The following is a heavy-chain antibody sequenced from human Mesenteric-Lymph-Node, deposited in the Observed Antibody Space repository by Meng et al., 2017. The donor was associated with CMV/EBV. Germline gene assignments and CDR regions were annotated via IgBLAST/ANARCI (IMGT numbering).Heavy chain of an antibody. CDR1: SESFSGYY. D-gene: IGHD3-10*01. Sequence: SETLSLTCAVFSESFSGYYYTWIRQPPGKGPEWIGEINHSGSTNYNPFLKSRVTISVDTSKNQFSLKVNSVTAADTAVYYCARGPPLSSDVPAPSPFYWGQGTLVTVSS. CDR3: ARGPPLSSDVPAPSPFY. J-gene: IGHJ4*02. CDR2: INHSGST. V-gene: IGHV4-34*01.